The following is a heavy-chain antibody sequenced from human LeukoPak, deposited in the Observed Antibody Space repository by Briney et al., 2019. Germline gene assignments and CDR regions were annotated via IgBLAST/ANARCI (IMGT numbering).Heavy chain of an antibody. D-gene: IGHD3-3*01. CDR2: ISYDGSNQ. V-gene: IGHV3-30-3*01. Sequence: PGRSLRLSCAASGFTFSSYAMHWVRQAPGKGLGWVAVISYDGSNQYSADSVKGRFTISRDNSKNPLYLQMNSLRAEDTAVYYCASEGDMRFLSAFDYWGQGTLVTVSS. J-gene: IGHJ4*02. CDR1: GFTFSSYA. CDR3: ASEGDMRFLSAFDY.